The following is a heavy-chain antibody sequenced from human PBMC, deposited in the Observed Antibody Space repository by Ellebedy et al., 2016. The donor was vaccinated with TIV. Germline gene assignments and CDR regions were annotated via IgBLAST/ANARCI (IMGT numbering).Heavy chain of an antibody. J-gene: IGHJ6*02. CDR1: GFTFSSYA. CDR3: ARGGEGNDYGDYWDYYGMDV. Sequence: GESLKISCAASGFTFSSYAMHWVRQAPGKGLEYVSAISSNGGSTYYANSVKGRFTISRDNSKNTLYLQMGSLRAEDMAVYYCARGGEGNDYGDYWDYYGMDVWGQGTTVTVSS. V-gene: IGHV3-64*01. D-gene: IGHD4-17*01. CDR2: ISSNGGST.